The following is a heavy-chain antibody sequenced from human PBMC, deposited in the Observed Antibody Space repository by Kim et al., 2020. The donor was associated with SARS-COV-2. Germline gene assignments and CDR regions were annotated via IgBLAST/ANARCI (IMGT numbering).Heavy chain of an antibody. CDR3: ARVGGFGELLL. V-gene: IGHV1-18*01. Sequence: TNYARKLQGRATMTTDTSTSTAYMGLRSLRSDDTAVYYCARVGGFGELLLWGQGTLVTVSS. D-gene: IGHD3-10*01. CDR2: T. J-gene: IGHJ4*02.